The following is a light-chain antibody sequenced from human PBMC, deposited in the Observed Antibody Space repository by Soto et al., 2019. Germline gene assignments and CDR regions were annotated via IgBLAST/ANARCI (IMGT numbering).Light chain of an antibody. CDR2: AAS. V-gene: IGKV1-39*01. Sequence: DIQMTQSPSSLSAAVGDRVTVTCRASQSSSNYLNWYQQKPGKAPKLLMYAASSLLSGVPSRFSGSGSGTDFTLTISSLQPEDFATYYCQQSYSTPRTFGQGTKVEIK. CDR3: QQSYSTPRT. CDR1: QSSSNY. J-gene: IGKJ1*01.